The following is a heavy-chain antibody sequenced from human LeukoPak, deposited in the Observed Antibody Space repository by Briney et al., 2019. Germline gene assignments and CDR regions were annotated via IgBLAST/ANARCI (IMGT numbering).Heavy chain of an antibody. CDR1: GGSLSGYY. J-gene: IGHJ5*02. V-gene: IGHV4-34*01. D-gene: IGHD3-3*01. Sequence: SETLSLTCAVYGGSLSGYYWSWIRQPPGKGLEWIGEINHSGSTNYNPSLKSRVTISVDTSKNQFSLKLSSVTAADTAVYYCARHGRAYYDFWGGYSSDLTFWFDPWGQGTLVTVSS. CDR3: ARHGRAYYDFWGGYSSDLTFWFDP. CDR2: INHSGST.